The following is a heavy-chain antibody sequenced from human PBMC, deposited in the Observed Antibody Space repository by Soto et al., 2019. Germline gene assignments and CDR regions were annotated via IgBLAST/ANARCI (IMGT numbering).Heavy chain of an antibody. CDR1: GFTFSSYG. D-gene: IGHD5-18*01. J-gene: IGHJ4*02. Sequence: QVQLVESGGGVVQPGRSLRLSCAASGFTFSSYGMHWVRHAPGKGLEWVAVISYDGSNKYYADSVKGRFTISRDNSKKRLYLQLNSLIAEDTAVYYCAKDHIQGEYRYGYEEKGYWGQGTLVTVSS. CDR3: AKDHIQGEYRYGYEEKGY. CDR2: ISYDGSNK. V-gene: IGHV3-30*18.